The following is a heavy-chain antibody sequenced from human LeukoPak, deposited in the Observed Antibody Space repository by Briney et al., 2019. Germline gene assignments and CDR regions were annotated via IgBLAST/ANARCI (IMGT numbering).Heavy chain of an antibody. J-gene: IGHJ3*02. CDR3: ASLEDSSGYYPYDAFDI. CDR2: ISWNSGSI. D-gene: IGHD3-22*01. Sequence: GRSLSLYCAASGYTFDDYAMHWVRHAPGEGLEWVSGISWNSGSIVYADCVKGRFTISRDNAKNSVYLQMNSLRAEDTALYYCASLEDSSGYYPYDAFDIWGQGTMVTVSS. CDR1: GYTFDDYA. V-gene: IGHV3-9*01.